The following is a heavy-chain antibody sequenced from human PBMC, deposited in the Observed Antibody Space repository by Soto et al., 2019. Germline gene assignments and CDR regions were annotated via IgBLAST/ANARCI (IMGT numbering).Heavy chain of an antibody. CDR3: ARVRGMATIRWFDP. D-gene: IGHD5-12*01. V-gene: IGHV4-34*01. CDR1: GGSFSNYY. Sequence: PSETLSLTCAVYGGSFSNYYWSRIRQPPGKGLEWIGEINHSGSANYNPSLKSRVTISVDTSKNQFSLNLTSVTAADTAVYYCARVRGMATIRWFDPWGQGTLVTVSS. CDR2: INHSGSA. J-gene: IGHJ5*02.